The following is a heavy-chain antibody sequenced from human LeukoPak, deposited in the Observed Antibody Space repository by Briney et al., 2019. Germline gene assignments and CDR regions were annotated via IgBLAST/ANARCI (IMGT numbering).Heavy chain of an antibody. CDR3: ARGNAIAAADYYFDY. CDR2: ISSSGSTI. V-gene: IGHV3-11*04. Sequence: GGSLRLSCAASGFTFSDYYMSWIRQAPGKGLEWVSYISSSGSTIYYADSVKGRFTISRDNAKNSLYLQMNSLRAEDTAVYYCARGNAIAAADYYFDYWGQGTLVTVSS. CDR1: GFTFSDYY. D-gene: IGHD6-13*01. J-gene: IGHJ4*02.